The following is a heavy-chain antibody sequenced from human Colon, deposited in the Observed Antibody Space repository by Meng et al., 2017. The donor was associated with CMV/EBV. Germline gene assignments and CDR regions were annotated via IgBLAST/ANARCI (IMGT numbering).Heavy chain of an antibody. CDR1: GYTLTELS. CDR2: FDPEDGET. V-gene: IGHV1-24*01. D-gene: IGHD2-2*01. J-gene: IGHJ4*02. CDR3: WAWDCSSTSCYLSSLDY. Sequence: ASVKVSCKGSGYTLTELSMHWVRQAPGKGLEWMGGFDPEDGETIYAQKFQGRVTMTEDTSTDTAYMELSSLRSEDTAVYYCWAWDCSSTSCYLSSLDYWGQGTLVTVSS.